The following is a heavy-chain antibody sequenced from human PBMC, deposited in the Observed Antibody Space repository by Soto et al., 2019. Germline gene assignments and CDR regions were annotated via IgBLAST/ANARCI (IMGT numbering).Heavy chain of an antibody. CDR1: GYTFTGYY. D-gene: IGHD3-10*01. CDR3: ALEGYGSGSYYNQYNWFDP. V-gene: IGHV1-2*04. Sequence: ASVKVSCKASGYTFTGYYMHWVRQAPGQGLEWMGWINPNSGGTNYAQKFQGWVTMTRDTSISTAYMELSRLRSDDTAVYYCALEGYGSGSYYNQYNWFDPWGQG. CDR2: INPNSGGT. J-gene: IGHJ5*02.